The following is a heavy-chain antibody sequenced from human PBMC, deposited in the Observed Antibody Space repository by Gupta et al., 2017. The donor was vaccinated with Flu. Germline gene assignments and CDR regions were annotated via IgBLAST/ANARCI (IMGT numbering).Heavy chain of an antibody. CDR1: GGTFSQYL. CDR2: VSEDGSA. V-gene: IGHV4-34*01. CDR3: ARGRGAYEWRSAMDV. D-gene: IGHD3-16*01. Sequence: QVQLQPWGAGLLKPSETLSLTCAVQGGTFSQYLWTWIRQPPGKGLEWIGEVSEDGSAKYNSSLKSRITLSVDTPKMQFSLTLTSMSAADRAVYYCARGRGAYEWRSAMDVWGQGTTVTVSS. J-gene: IGHJ6*02.